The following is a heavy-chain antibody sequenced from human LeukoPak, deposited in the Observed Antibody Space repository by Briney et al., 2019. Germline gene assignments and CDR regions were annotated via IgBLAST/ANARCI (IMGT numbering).Heavy chain of an antibody. CDR2: INPNNGGT. CDR3: ARVTYYYDSSGYGFDY. Sequence: ASVKVSCKASGYTFTGYYIHWVGQATGQGLEWMGWINPNNGGTNFAQEFQGRVTMTRDTSISSAYMELSRLRSDDTAVYYCARVTYYYDSSGYGFDYWGQGTLVTVSS. D-gene: IGHD3-22*01. J-gene: IGHJ4*02. CDR1: GYTFTGYY. V-gene: IGHV1-2*02.